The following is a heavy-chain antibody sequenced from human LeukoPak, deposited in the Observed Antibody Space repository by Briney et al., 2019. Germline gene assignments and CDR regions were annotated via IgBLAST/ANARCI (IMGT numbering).Heavy chain of an antibody. CDR2: INPNSGGT. CDR3: ARAQFAEDAFDI. Sequence: ASVTVSCKASGYTFTGYYMHWVRQAPGQGLEWMGWINPNSGGTNYAQKFQGRVTMTRDTSISTAYMELSRLRSDDTAAYYCARAQFAEDAFDIWGQGTMVTVSS. J-gene: IGHJ3*02. CDR1: GYTFTGYY. V-gene: IGHV1-2*02. D-gene: IGHD5-24*01.